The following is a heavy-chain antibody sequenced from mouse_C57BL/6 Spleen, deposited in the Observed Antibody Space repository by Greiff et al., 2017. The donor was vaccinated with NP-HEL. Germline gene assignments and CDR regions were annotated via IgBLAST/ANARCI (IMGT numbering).Heavy chain of an antibody. V-gene: IGHV1-19*01. Sequence: EVKLQESGPVLVKPGASVKMSCKASGYTFTDYYMNWVKQSHGKSLEWIGVINPYNGGTSYNQKFKGKATLTVDKSSSTAYMELNSLTSEDSAVYYCARGDDGYDGAMDYWGQGTSVTVSS. D-gene: IGHD2-2*01. CDR2: INPYNGGT. J-gene: IGHJ4*01. CDR1: GYTFTDYY. CDR3: ARGDDGYDGAMDY.